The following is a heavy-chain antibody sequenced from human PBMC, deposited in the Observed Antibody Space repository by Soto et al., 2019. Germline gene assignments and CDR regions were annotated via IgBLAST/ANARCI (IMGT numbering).Heavy chain of an antibody. CDR1: GFTFISYD. CDR3: ASNMVRGVIFVSFDY. J-gene: IGHJ4*02. D-gene: IGHD3-10*01. V-gene: IGHV3-48*03. Sequence: YLRISRSAYGFTFISYDMKWGSKATGKGLEWVSYISSSGSTIYYADSVKGRFTISRDNSKNTLYLQMNSLRAEDTAVYYCASNMVRGVIFVSFDYWGQGNLFTVSS. CDR2: ISSSGSTI.